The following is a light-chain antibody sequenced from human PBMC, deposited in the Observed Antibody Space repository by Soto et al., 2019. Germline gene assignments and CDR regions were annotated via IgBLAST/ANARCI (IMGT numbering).Light chain of an antibody. J-gene: IGKJ1*01. CDR1: QSIGTY. CDR2: SAS. V-gene: IGKV1-39*01. Sequence: DNQVTQSPSSLSASVGDRVTITCRASQSIGTYLHWYQQKPGSAPELLIYSASSLQSGVPSRFSGSGSGTDFTLTISSLKPEDFATYYCQQSYSTPRTFGQGTKVDIK. CDR3: QQSYSTPRT.